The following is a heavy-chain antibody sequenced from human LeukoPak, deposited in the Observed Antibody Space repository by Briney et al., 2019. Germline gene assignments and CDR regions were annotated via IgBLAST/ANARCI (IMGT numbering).Heavy chain of an antibody. D-gene: IGHD3-22*01. CDR3: ARRFPYYYGSSGYYALGY. Sequence: PGRSLRLSCAASGFTFSSYGMHWVRQAPGKGLEWVAVIWYDGSNKYYADSVKGRFTISRDNSKNTLYLQMNSLRAEDTAVYYCARRFPYYYGSSGYYALGYWGQGTLVTVSS. J-gene: IGHJ4*02. CDR2: IWYDGSNK. CDR1: GFTFSSYG. V-gene: IGHV3-33*01.